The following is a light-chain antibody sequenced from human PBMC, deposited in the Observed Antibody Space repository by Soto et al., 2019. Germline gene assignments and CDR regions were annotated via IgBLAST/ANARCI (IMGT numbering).Light chain of an antibody. V-gene: IGKV3D-20*01. Sequence: EIVLTQSPATLSSSPGERATLSCRASQSVISNYLAWYQQTPGLAPRLLSYDASSQATGIPARFSGSGYRTDSPLTISSLEPEYFAVYYCQRYGNAITFGQGTRLEIK. CDR2: DAS. CDR3: QRYGNAIT. J-gene: IGKJ5*01. CDR1: QSVISNY.